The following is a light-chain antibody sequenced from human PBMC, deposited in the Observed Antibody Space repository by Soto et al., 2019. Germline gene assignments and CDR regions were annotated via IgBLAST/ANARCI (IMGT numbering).Light chain of an antibody. CDR1: QDISNS. CDR2: DAY. J-gene: IGKJ3*01. CDR3: QHYNNLPPT. Sequence: DIKMTQSPSSLSASVGDRVTISCKASQDISNSLDWYQQKPGKAPELLIYDAYNLETGVPSRFSGSGTGTDFTLTISSLQPEDIATYYCQHYNNLPPTFGRGTNVDIK. V-gene: IGKV1-33*01.